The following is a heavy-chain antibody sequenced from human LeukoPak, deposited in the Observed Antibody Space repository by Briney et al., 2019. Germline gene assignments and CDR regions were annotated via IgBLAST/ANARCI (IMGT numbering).Heavy chain of an antibody. V-gene: IGHV5-51*01. J-gene: IGHJ3*02. D-gene: IGHD3-22*01. CDR1: GYSFTSYW. CDR3: ARPGSGDSSGYYLDAFDI. Sequence: GESLKISCKGSGYSFTSYWIGWVRQMPGKGLEWMGIIYPGDSDTRYSPSFQGQVTISADKSISTAYLQWSSLKASDTAMYYCARPGSGDSSGYYLDAFDIWGQGTMVTVSS. CDR2: IYPGDSDT.